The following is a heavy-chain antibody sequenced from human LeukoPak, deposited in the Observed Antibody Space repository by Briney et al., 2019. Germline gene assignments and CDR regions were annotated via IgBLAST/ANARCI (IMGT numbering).Heavy chain of an antibody. J-gene: IGHJ3*02. CDR3: ARAPEWFRAFDI. Sequence: ASVKVSCKASGYTFTSYDINWVRQATGQGLEWMGWMNPNSGNTGYAQKFQGRVTMTRNTSISTAYMELRSLRSDDTAVYYCARAPEWFRAFDIWGQGTMVTVSS. D-gene: IGHD3-3*01. CDR1: GYTFTSYD. CDR2: MNPNSGNT. V-gene: IGHV1-8*01.